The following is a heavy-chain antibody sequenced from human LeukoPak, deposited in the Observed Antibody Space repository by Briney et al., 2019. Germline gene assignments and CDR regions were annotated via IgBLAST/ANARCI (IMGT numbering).Heavy chain of an antibody. D-gene: IGHD3-22*01. V-gene: IGHV1-18*01. CDR2: ISAYNGNT. J-gene: IGHJ4*02. CDR3: ARVGAYYYDSSGYYPFDY. Sequence: ASVKVSCKASGYTFTSYGISWARQAPGQGLEWMGWISAYNGNTNYAQKLQGRVTMTTDTSTSTAYMELRSLRSDDTAVYYCARVGAYYYDSSGYYPFDYWGQGTLVTVSS. CDR1: GYTFTSYG.